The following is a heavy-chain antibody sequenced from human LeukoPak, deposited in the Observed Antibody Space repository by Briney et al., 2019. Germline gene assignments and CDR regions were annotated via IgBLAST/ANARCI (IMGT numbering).Heavy chain of an antibody. CDR3: TTDLLVWFG. CDR2: IKSKTDDGTT. J-gene: IGHJ4*02. CDR1: GFTFSNAR. Sequence: GGSLRLSCAASGFTFSNARMSWVRQAPGKGLEWVGRIKSKTDDGTTDYAALVKGRFTTSRNDSKDTLHLQMNSMKTEDTAVYYCTTDLLVWFGWGQGTLVTVSS. V-gene: IGHV3-15*01. D-gene: IGHD3-10*01.